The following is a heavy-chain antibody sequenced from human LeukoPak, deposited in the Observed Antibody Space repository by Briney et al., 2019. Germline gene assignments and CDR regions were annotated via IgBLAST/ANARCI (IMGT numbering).Heavy chain of an antibody. J-gene: IGHJ4*02. Sequence: GGSLRLSCAASGFTFSSYAMSWVRQAPGKGLEWVSAISSSGGSTYYADSVKGRFTISRDSSKNTLYLQMNSLRAEDTAVYYCAKDHPFDYYYESSGYFLYWGQGTLVTVSS. V-gene: IGHV3-23*01. CDR2: ISSSGGST. D-gene: IGHD3-22*01. CDR3: AKDHPFDYYYESSGYFLY. CDR1: GFTFSSYA.